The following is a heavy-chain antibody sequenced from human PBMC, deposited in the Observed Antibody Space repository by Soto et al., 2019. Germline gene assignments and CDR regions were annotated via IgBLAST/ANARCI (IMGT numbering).Heavy chain of an antibody. D-gene: IGHD6-13*01. CDR3: ASLAAAGYYYYGMDV. Sequence: TCAVYGGSFSGYYWSWIRQPPGKGLEWIGEINHSGSTNYNPSLKSRVTISVDTSKNQFSLKLSSVTAADTAVYYCASLAAAGYYYYGMDVWGQGTTVTVSS. J-gene: IGHJ6*02. CDR2: INHSGST. V-gene: IGHV4-34*01. CDR1: GGSFSGYY.